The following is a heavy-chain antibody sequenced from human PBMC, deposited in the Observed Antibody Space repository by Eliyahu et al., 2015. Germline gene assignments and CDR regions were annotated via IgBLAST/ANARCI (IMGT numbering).Heavy chain of an antibody. Sequence: QVQLQESGPGLVKPSQTLSLTCXVXGGXIXSGGYYWSWIRQHPGKGLEWIGYIYYSGSTYYNPSLKSRVTISVDTSKNQFSLKLSSVTAADTTVYYCARVLAGDYVIAEYFQHWGQGTLVTVSS. D-gene: IGHD4-17*01. CDR1: GGXIXSGGYY. J-gene: IGHJ1*01. V-gene: IGHV4-31*03. CDR3: ARVLAGDYVIAEYFQH. CDR2: IYYSGST.